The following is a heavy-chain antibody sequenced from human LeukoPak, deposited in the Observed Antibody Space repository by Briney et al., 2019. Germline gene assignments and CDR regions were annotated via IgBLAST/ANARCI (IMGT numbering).Heavy chain of an antibody. CDR3: AGPYDSSGYYYGSFDY. CDR1: GGSFSGYY. D-gene: IGHD3-22*01. Sequence: SETLSLTCAVYGGSFSGYYWSWIRQPPGKGLEWIGEINHSGSTNYNPSLKSRVTISVDTSKNQFSLKLSSVTAADTAVYYCAGPYDSSGYYYGSFDYWGQGTLVTVSS. V-gene: IGHV4-34*01. CDR2: INHSGST. J-gene: IGHJ4*02.